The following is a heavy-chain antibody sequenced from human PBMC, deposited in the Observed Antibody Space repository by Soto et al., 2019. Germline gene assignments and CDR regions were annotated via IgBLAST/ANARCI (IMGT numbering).Heavy chain of an antibody. J-gene: IGHJ4*02. CDR1: GYSISSGYY. V-gene: IGHV4-38-2*01. Sequence: SETLSLTCAVSGYSISSGYYWGWIRQPPGKGLEWIGSIYHSGSTYYNPSLKSRVTISVDTSKNQFSLKRSSVRAADTAVYYCTRVGGDGYDYWSSVQVDLSYWRKPTLVT. CDR2: IYHSGST. CDR3: TRVGGDGYDYWSSVQVDLSY. D-gene: IGHD5-12*01.